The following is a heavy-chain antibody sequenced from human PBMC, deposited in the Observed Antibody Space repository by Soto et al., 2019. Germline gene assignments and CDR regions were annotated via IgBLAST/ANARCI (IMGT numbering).Heavy chain of an antibody. CDR2: IWYDGSNK. V-gene: IGHV3-33*01. CDR1: GFTFSSYG. J-gene: IGHJ4*02. Sequence: GGSLRLSCAASGFTFSSYGMHWVRQAPGKGLEWVAVIWYDGSNKYYADSVKGRFTISRDNSKNTLYLQMNSLRAGDTAVYYCARDHYGDYYFDYWGQGTLVTVSS. CDR3: ARDHYGDYYFDY. D-gene: IGHD4-17*01.